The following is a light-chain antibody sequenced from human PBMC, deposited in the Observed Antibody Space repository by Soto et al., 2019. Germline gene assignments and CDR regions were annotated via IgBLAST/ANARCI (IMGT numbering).Light chain of an antibody. Sequence: MLTDVAGHLALSPGERGTLSCSVSQTVRNNYLAWYQQKPGQAPRLLIYGASRRATGIPDRFSGSGSGTDFTLTICILEPEDFAVYYCQQDVSLTWEFGEGSNLDIK. V-gene: IGKV3-20*01. CDR3: QQDVSLTWE. CDR2: GAS. CDR1: QTVRNNY. J-gene: IGKJ1*01.